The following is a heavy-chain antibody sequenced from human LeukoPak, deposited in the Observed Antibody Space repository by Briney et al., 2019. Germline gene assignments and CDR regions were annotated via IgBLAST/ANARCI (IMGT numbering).Heavy chain of an antibody. CDR1: GFTFASYP. D-gene: IGHD1-26*01. CDR2: ISDSGTSK. CDR3: ARDGGSYLQPTDY. V-gene: IGHV3-23*01. Sequence: GGSLRLSCAASGFTFASYPMSWVRQAPGKGLEWVSAISDSGTSKYYPDSLKGRFTISRDNSKNTLYLQMNSLRAEDTAVYHCARDGGSYLQPTDYWGQGTLVTVSS. J-gene: IGHJ4*02.